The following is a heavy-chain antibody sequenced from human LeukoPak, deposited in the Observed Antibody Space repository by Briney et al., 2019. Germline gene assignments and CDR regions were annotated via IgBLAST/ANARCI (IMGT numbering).Heavy chain of an antibody. J-gene: IGHJ4*02. Sequence: SETLSLTCTVSGGSIISSDYYWAWIRQPPGKGLEWIASIYYSGSTYYNPSLKSRVTISVDTSRNQFSLKLSSVTAADTAVYYCASLAVAGLSEGYWGQGTLVIVSS. V-gene: IGHV4-39*01. CDR2: IYYSGST. CDR3: ASLAVAGLSEGY. CDR1: GGSIISSDYY. D-gene: IGHD6-19*01.